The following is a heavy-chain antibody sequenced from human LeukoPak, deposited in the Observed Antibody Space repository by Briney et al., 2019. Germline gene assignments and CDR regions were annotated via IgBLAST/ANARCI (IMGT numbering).Heavy chain of an antibody. V-gene: IGHV4-31*03. J-gene: IGHJ4*02. CDR2: IYYSGST. CDR3: ARVLSMVRGVDY. Sequence: PSETLSLTCTVSGGSISSSSYYWGWIRQPPGKGLEWIGYIYYSGSTYYNPSLKSRVTISVDTSKNQFSLKLSSVTAADTAVYYCARVLSMVRGVDYWGQGTLVTVSS. CDR1: GGSISSSSYY. D-gene: IGHD3-10*01.